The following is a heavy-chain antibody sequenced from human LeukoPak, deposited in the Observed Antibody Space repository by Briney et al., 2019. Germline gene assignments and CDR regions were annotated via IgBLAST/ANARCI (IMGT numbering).Heavy chain of an antibody. CDR2: ISYDGSNK. CDR1: GFTFSSYA. J-gene: IGHJ4*02. V-gene: IGHV3-30-3*01. Sequence: QTGGSLRLSCAASGFTFSSYAMHWVRQAPGKGLEWVAVISYDGSNKYYADSVKGRFTISRDNSKNTLYLQMNSLRAEDTAVYYCARGSILAAAGGRVFDYWGQGTLVTVSS. CDR3: ARGSILAAAGGRVFDY. D-gene: IGHD6-13*01.